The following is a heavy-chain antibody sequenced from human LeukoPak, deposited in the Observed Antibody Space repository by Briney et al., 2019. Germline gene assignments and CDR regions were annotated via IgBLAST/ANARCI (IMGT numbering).Heavy chain of an antibody. Sequence: PSQTLSLTCTVSGGSISSSSYYWGWIRQPPGKGLEWIGSIYYSGSTYYNPSLKSRVTISVDTSKNQFSLKLSSVTAADTAVYYCASMGYFDGSKGYWGQGTLVTVSS. V-gene: IGHV4-39*01. J-gene: IGHJ4*02. D-gene: IGHD4-23*01. CDR1: GGSISSSSYY. CDR3: ASMGYFDGSKGY. CDR2: IYYSGST.